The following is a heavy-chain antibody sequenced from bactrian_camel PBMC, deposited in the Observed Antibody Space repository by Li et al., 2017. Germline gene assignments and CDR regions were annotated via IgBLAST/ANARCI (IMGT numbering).Heavy chain of an antibody. CDR1: GRVYSRYC. Sequence: HVQLVESGGGSVQAGGSLRLSCASSGRVYSRYCLAWFREIPGKEREGIAAILNDGTTSYSDSVKGRFTISRDNTKNTMYLQMNSLKSEDTALYYCATRDLFGGRSPPFSHWGQGTQVTVS. D-gene: IGHD2*01. J-gene: IGHJ4*01. CDR2: ILNDGTT. CDR3: ATRDLFGGRSPPFSH. V-gene: IGHV3S53*01.